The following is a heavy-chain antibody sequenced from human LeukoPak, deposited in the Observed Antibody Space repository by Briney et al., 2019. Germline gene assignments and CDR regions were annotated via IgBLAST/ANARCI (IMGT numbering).Heavy chain of an antibody. D-gene: IGHD5-18*01. Sequence: GGSLRLSCAASGFTFSSYAMSWVRQAPGKGLEWVSAISGSGGSTYYADSVKGRFTISRDNAKNSLYLQMNSLRAEDTAVYYCARDGRGDTAMVFDYWGQGTLVTVSS. V-gene: IGHV3-23*01. CDR3: ARDGRGDTAMVFDY. CDR2: ISGSGGST. J-gene: IGHJ4*02. CDR1: GFTFSSYA.